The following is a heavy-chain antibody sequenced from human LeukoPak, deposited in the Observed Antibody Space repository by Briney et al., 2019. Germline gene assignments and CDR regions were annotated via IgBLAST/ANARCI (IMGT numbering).Heavy chain of an antibody. CDR1: GGSISSGSYY. Sequence: PSETLSLTCTVSGGSISSGSYYWSWIRQPAGKGLEWIGRIYTSGGTNYNPSLKSRVTISVDTSKNQFSLKLSSVTAADTAVYYCARDPRRYGDYGLAFDIWGQGTMVTVSS. V-gene: IGHV4-61*02. J-gene: IGHJ3*02. CDR2: IYTSGGT. CDR3: ARDPRRYGDYGLAFDI. D-gene: IGHD4-17*01.